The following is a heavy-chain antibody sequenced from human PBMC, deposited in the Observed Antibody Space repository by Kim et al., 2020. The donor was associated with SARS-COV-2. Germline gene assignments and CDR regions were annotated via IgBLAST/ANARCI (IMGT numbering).Heavy chain of an antibody. CDR1: GGSVSSGSYY. D-gene: IGHD1-7*01. J-gene: IGHJ5*02. Sequence: SETLSLTCTVSGGSVSSGSYYWNWIRQPPGKGLEWIGYMYYSGSTNYNPSLKSRVTISVDTSKNQFSLKLSSVTAADTAVYYCARITGNYDRWFDPWGQGSLVNVSP. CDR2: MYYSGST. V-gene: IGHV4-61*01. CDR3: ARITGNYDRWFDP.